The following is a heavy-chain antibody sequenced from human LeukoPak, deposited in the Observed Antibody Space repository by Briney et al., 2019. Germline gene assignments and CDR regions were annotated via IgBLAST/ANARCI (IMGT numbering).Heavy chain of an antibody. CDR1: GFTFSSYW. Sequence: GSLRLSCAASGFTFSSYWMSWVRQPPGKGLEWIGEINHSGSTNYNPSLKSRVTISVDTSKNQFSLKLSSVTAADTAVYYCARHQAWAVAGYFDYWGQGTLVTVSS. V-gene: IGHV4-34*01. CDR3: ARHQAWAVAGYFDY. D-gene: IGHD6-19*01. CDR2: INHSGST. J-gene: IGHJ4*02.